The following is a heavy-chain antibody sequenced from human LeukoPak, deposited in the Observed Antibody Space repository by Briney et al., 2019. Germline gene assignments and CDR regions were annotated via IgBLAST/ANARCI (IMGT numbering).Heavy chain of an antibody. D-gene: IGHD5-12*01. CDR3: ARVGSGYDWGGYYFDY. CDR2: IKQDGSEK. CDR1: GFTFSSYW. J-gene: IGHJ4*02. V-gene: IGHV3-7*01. Sequence: GGSLRLSCAASGFTFSSYWMSWVRQAPGKGLEWVANIKQDGSEKYYVDSVKGRFTISRDNAKNSLYLQMNSLRAEDTAVYYCARVGSGYDWGGYYFDYWGQGTLVTVSS.